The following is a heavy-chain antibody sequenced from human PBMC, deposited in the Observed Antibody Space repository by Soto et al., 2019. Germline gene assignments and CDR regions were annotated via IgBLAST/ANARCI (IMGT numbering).Heavy chain of an antibody. CDR2: INQDGSER. CDR1: GLTFRNDW. D-gene: IGHD4-17*01. Sequence: LILSCAGSGLTFRNDWLSWVRQAPGKGLEWVANINQDGSERYYVDSVRGRFTISRDNVENSLYLQLNSLRPEDTAVYYCAVYGYGVSAAAYWGQGTLVTVSS. J-gene: IGHJ4*02. CDR3: AVYGYGVSAAAY. V-gene: IGHV3-7*03.